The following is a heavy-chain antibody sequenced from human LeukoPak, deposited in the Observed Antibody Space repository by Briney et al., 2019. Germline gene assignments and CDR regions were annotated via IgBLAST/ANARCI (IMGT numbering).Heavy chain of an antibody. V-gene: IGHV3-53*01. D-gene: IGHD2-15*01. Sequence: GGSLRLSCAASGLTVSKNYMSWVRQAPGKGLESVSVIYSGGSTYYADSVRGRFTISRDNSKNTLYLQMNSLKTEDTAVYYCTTEGGGTIPGYWGQGTLVTVSS. CDR1: GLTVSKNY. J-gene: IGHJ4*02. CDR3: TTEGGGTIPGY. CDR2: IYSGGST.